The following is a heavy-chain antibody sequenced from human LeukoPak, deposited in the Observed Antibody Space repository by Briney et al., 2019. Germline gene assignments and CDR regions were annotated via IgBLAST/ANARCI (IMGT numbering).Heavy chain of an antibody. D-gene: IGHD3-10*01. J-gene: IGHJ6*02. CDR3: ASGYYGSGSRPALLYYYYGMDV. CDR1: GGSFSGYY. Sequence: SETLSLTCAVYGGSFSGYYWSWICQPPGKGLEWIGEINHSGSTNYNLSLKSRVTISVDTSKNQFSLKLSSVTAADTAVYYCASGYYGSGSRPALLYYYYGMDVWGQGTTVTVSS. V-gene: IGHV4-34*01. CDR2: INHSGST.